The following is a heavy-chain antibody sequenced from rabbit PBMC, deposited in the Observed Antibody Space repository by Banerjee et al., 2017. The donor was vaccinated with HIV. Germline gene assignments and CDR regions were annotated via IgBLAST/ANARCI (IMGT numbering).Heavy chain of an antibody. D-gene: IGHD6-1*01. CDR2: IYTGSSGST. Sequence: QEQLEESGGDLVKPGASLTLTCTASGFSFSTSYYICWVRQAPGKGLEWIACIYTGSSGSTYYASWAKGRFTISKTSSTTVTLQMTSLTAADTATYFCARGGSLYGYVDYFKLWGPGTLVTVS. CDR3: ARGGSLYGYVDYFKL. V-gene: IGHV1S45*01. CDR1: GFSFSTSYY. J-gene: IGHJ4*01.